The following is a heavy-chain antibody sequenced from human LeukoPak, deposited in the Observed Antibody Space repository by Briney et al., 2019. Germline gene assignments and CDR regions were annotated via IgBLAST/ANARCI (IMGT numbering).Heavy chain of an antibody. CDR3: ARSGYGSGSYYNPYYFDY. CDR2: ISGSGGST. J-gene: IGHJ4*02. CDR1: GFTFSNYA. Sequence: PGGSLRLSCAASGFTFSNYAMTWVRQAPGKGLEWVSAISGSGGSTYYADSVKGRFAISRDNSKNTLYLQMGSLRAEDMAVYYCARSGYGSGSYYNPYYFDYWGQGTLVTVSS. D-gene: IGHD3-10*01. V-gene: IGHV3-23*01.